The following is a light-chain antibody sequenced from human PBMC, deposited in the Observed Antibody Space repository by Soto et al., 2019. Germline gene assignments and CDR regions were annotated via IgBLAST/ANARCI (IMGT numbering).Light chain of an antibody. CDR3: QQYGSSPPT. J-gene: IGKJ1*01. V-gene: IGKV3-20*01. CDR1: QSISRY. CDR2: GAS. Sequence: IVLTQSPGTLSLSPGERTTLSFRASQSISRYLAWYQQKPGQGPRLLIYGASSRATGTPDRFSGSGSGTDFTLTINRLEPEDVALYYCQQYGSSPPTLGQGTKVDIK.